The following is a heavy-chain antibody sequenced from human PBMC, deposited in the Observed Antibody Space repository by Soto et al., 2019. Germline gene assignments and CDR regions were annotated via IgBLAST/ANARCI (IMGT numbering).Heavy chain of an antibody. D-gene: IGHD4-17*01. CDR2: IIPIFGTA. CDR3: ARESDPRDYGDYYGMDV. CDR1: GGTFSSYA. J-gene: IGHJ6*02. V-gene: IGHV1-69*06. Sequence: ASVKVSCKASGGTFSSYAISWVRQAPGQGLEWMGGIIPIFGTANYAQKFQGRVTITADKSTSTAYMELSSLRSEDTAVCYCARESDPRDYGDYYGMDVWGQGTTVTVSS.